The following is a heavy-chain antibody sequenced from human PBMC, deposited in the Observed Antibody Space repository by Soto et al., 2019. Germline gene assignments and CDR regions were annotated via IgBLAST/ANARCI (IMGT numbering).Heavy chain of an antibody. CDR2: ISAFNDYT. CDR1: GYIFNKYG. Sequence: ASVKVSCKASGYIFNKYGFNWVRQALGQGLEWMGRISAFNDYTNFAQKFQGSVTLTTDTSSNTAYMELSSLRSDDTAIYYCARGRGVVIPAGTPDAFDVWGQGTMVTVSS. V-gene: IGHV1-18*01. CDR3: ARGRGVVIPAGTPDAFDV. J-gene: IGHJ3*01. D-gene: IGHD2-21*01.